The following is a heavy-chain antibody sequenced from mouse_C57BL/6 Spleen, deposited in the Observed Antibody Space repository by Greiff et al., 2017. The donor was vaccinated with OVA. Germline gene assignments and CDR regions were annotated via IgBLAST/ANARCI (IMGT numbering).Heavy chain of an antibody. V-gene: IGHV1-55*01. CDR1: GYTFTSYW. CDR3: ARGEITTVVAMYFDV. J-gene: IGHJ1*03. D-gene: IGHD1-1*01. CDR2: LYPGSGST. Sequence: QVQLQQPGAELVKPGASVKMSCKASGYTFTSYWITWVKQRPGQGLEWIGDLYPGSGSTNYNEKFKSKATLTVDTSSSTAYMQLSSLTSEDSAVYYCARGEITTVVAMYFDVWGTGTTVTVSS.